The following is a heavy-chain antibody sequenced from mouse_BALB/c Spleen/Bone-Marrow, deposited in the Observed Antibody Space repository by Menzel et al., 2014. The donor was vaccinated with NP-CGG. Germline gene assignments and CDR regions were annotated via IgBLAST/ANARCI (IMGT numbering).Heavy chain of an antibody. D-gene: IGHD1-1*01. V-gene: IGHV5-6*01. Sequence: EVNVVESGGDLVKPGGSLKLSCAASGFTFSSYGMSWVRQTPDKRLEWVATISSGGSYTYYPDSVKGRFTISRDNAKXTLYLQMSSLKSEDTAMYYCARPTTVVATGGSFDYWGQGTTLTVSS. J-gene: IGHJ2*01. CDR1: GFTFSSYG. CDR3: ARPTTVVATGGSFDY. CDR2: ISSGGSYT.